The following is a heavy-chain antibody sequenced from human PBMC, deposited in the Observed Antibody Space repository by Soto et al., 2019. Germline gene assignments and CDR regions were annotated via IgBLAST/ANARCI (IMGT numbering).Heavy chain of an antibody. CDR3: AREDIVVVPAAMDDYYYMDV. CDR2: MNPNSNKT. Sequence: GASVKVSCKASGYTFTSYDINWVRQAPGQGLELMGWMNPNSNKTGYAQKFQGRVTMTRNTSINTAYMELRSLRSEDTAVYYCAREDIVVVPAAMDDYYYMDVWGKGTTVTSP. V-gene: IGHV1-8*01. CDR1: GYTFTSYD. J-gene: IGHJ6*03. D-gene: IGHD2-2*01.